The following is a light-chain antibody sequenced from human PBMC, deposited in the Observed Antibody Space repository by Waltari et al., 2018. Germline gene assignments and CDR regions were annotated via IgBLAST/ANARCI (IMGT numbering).Light chain of an antibody. CDR3: SSYAGSNNLV. CDR1: SSDVGGYTY. V-gene: IGLV2-8*01. CDR2: EVT. J-gene: IGLJ2*01. Sequence: QSALTQPPSASGSPGQSVPISCTATSSDVGGYTYVSWYQQHPGKAPKLMISEVTKRPSGVPDRFSGSKSGNTASLTVSGLQAEDEADYYCSSYAGSNNLVFGGGTKLTVL.